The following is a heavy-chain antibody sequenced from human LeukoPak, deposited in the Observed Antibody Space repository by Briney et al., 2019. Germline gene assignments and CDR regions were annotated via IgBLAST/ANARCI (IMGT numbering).Heavy chain of an antibody. CDR3: ARIGMENFYDL. CDR2: INGNGDKT. CDR1: GLTLSTYA. D-gene: IGHD2/OR15-2a*01. J-gene: IGHJ5*02. Sequence: GGSLRLSCAASGLTLSTYAMHWVRQAPGRGLEYVSAINGNGDKTFYTDSVRGRFTIFRDNSKNTLFLQMGSLRGEDTALYFCARIGMENFYDLWGQGTLVTVSS. V-gene: IGHV3-64*02.